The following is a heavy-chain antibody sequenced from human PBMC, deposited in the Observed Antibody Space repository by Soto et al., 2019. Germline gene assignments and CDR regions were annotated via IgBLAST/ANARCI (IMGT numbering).Heavy chain of an antibody. CDR3: ARDDGNYYDSCGYYRFDY. Sequence: QVQLVESGGGVVQPGRSLRLSCAASGFTFSSYAMHWVRQAPGKGLEWVAVISYDGSNKYYADSVKGRFTISRDNSKNRLYLQMNSLRAEDTAVYYCARDDGNYYDSCGYYRFDYWGQGTLVTVSS. CDR2: ISYDGSNK. V-gene: IGHV3-30-3*01. J-gene: IGHJ4*02. CDR1: GFTFSSYA. D-gene: IGHD3-22*01.